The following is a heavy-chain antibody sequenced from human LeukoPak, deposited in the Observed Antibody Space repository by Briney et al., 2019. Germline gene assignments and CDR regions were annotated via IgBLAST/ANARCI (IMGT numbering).Heavy chain of an antibody. Sequence: PGGSLRLSRAASGFTFSSYSMNWVRQAPGKGLEWVSSISSSSSYINYADSVRGRFTISRDNAKNSLFLQMYSLRGEDTALYYCARCTTGKTFGSLREIKKTREIDYWGQGTLVTVSS. J-gene: IGHJ4*02. CDR3: ARCTTGKTFGSLREIKKTREIDY. D-gene: IGHD1-1*01. V-gene: IGHV3-21*01. CDR2: ISSSSSYI. CDR1: GFTFSSYS.